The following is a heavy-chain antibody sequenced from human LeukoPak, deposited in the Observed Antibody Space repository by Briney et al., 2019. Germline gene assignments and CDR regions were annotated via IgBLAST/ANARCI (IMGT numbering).Heavy chain of an antibody. Sequence: GASVKVSCQASGYTFTRYGITWVRQAPGQGLEWMGWISTYNGDTKYAPKLQGRVTMTTDTSTSTAYMELRSLTSDDTAVYYCARDPSNTSGWYTYFDYWGQGTLVTVSS. CDR2: ISTYNGDT. V-gene: IGHV1-18*01. J-gene: IGHJ4*02. D-gene: IGHD6-19*01. CDR3: ARDPSNTSGWYTYFDY. CDR1: GYTFTRYG.